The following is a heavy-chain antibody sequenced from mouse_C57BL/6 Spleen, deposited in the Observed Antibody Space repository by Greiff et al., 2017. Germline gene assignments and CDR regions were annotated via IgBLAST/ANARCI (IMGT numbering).Heavy chain of an antibody. CDR3: ARGDGSSSWFAY. D-gene: IGHD1-1*01. Sequence: VQLQQPGAELVKPGASVKMSCKASGYTFTSYWITWVKQRPGQGLEWIGDIYPGSGSTNYNEKFKSKATLTVDTSSSTAYMQLSSLTSEDSAVYYCARGDGSSSWFAYWGQGTLVTVSA. J-gene: IGHJ3*01. V-gene: IGHV1-55*01. CDR2: IYPGSGST. CDR1: GYTFTSYW.